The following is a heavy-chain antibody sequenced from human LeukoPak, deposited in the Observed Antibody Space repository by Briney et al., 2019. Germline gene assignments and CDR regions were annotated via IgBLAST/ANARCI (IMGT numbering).Heavy chain of an antibody. D-gene: IGHD2-21*02. CDR1: GFTFSHYG. CDR3: TRWGTHGDCDY. CDR2: VGRDGLNP. V-gene: IGHV3-33*01. Sequence: AGGSLRLSCEASGFTFSHYGMTWVRQAPGKGLEWVAVVGRDGLNPFFGTSVQGRFSISKDNFNNMVYLQMDGLRADDTAIYYCTRWGTHGDCDYWGHGTQVIVSS. J-gene: IGHJ4*01.